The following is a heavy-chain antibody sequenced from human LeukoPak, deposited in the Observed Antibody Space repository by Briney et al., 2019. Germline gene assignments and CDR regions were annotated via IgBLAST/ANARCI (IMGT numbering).Heavy chain of an antibody. D-gene: IGHD3-22*01. CDR3: AREFIRYYYDSSGYLGFDP. CDR1: GDSISSGSYY. J-gene: IGHJ5*02. Sequence: SQTLSLTCTVSGDSISSGSYYWSWIRQHPGRGLEWIAYIHHSGSAYYNPSLRTRVTISVDTSKNQFSLKLSSVTAADTAVYYCAREFIRYYYDSSGYLGFDPWGQGTLVTVSS. CDR2: IHHSGSA. V-gene: IGHV4-31*03.